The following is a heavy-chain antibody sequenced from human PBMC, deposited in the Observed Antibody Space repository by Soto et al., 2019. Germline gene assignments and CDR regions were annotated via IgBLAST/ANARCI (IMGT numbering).Heavy chain of an antibody. CDR2: INHSGST. V-gene: IGHV4-34*01. J-gene: IGHJ4*02. CDR1: GGSFSGYY. CDR3: ARTFGGVIEPQPTQFDY. D-gene: IGHD3-16*02. Sequence: SETLSLTCAVYGGSFSGYYWSWIRQPPGKGLEWIGEINHSGSTNYNPSLKSRVTISVDTSKNQFSLKLSSVTAADTAVYYCARTFGGVIEPQPTQFDYWGQGTLVTVSS.